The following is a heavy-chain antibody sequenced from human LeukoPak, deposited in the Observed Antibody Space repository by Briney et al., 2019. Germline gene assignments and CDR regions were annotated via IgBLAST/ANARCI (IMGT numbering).Heavy chain of an antibody. J-gene: IGHJ4*02. CDR2: ISSNGGST. Sequence: GGSLRLSCVASGFTFSQYAMHWVRQVPGKGLEYVSAISSNGGSTYYADSVKGRFTISRDNSKNTLYLQMSSLRAEDTAVYYCARSVDSGSYYFDYWGQGTLVTVSS. D-gene: IGHD1-26*01. CDR1: GFTFSQYA. CDR3: ARSVDSGSYYFDY. V-gene: IGHV3-64D*06.